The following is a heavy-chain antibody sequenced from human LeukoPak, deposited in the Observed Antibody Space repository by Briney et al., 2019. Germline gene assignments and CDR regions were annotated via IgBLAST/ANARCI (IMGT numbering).Heavy chain of an antibody. CDR2: INHSGST. Sequence: SETLSLTCAVYGGSFSGYYWSWIRQPPGKGLEWIGEINHSGSTNYNPSLKSRVTISVDTSKNQFSLKLSSVTAADTAVYYCARGYCSSTSCYTGDSSSWHPFDYWGQGTLVTVSS. J-gene: IGHJ4*02. V-gene: IGHV4-34*01. CDR3: ARGYCSSTSCYTGDSSSWHPFDY. CDR1: GGSFSGYY. D-gene: IGHD2-2*02.